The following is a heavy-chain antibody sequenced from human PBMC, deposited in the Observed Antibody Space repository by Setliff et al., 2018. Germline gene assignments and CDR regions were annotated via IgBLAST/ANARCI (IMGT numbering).Heavy chain of an antibody. J-gene: IGHJ3*02. V-gene: IGHV1-18*01. CDR3: ARRWETGDQDAYDI. CDR1: GYTFTNYG. CDR2: INTNNGDK. D-gene: IGHD7-27*01. Sequence: ASVKVSCKASGYTFTNYGITWVRQAPGQGLEWMAYINTNNGDKYYAQNVQGRVTMTTDTSTSTAYMELRSLTSDDTAVYYCARRWETGDQDAYDIWGQGTMVTVSS.